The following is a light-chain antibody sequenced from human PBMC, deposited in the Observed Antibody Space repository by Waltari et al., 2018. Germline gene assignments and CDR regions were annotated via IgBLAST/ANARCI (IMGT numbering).Light chain of an antibody. CDR2: STH. CDR3: SAWDDSLNGPVV. V-gene: IGLV1-44*01. J-gene: IGLJ2*01. Sequence: QSVLTQPPSASGTLGQRVTIPCSGSRSNLGSNVVSWYQQVPGTAPRLIIHSTHQRPSGVPDRFSGSKSGTSASLAISGLQAADEADYYCSAWDDSLNGPVVFGGGTKLTVL. CDR1: RSNLGSNV.